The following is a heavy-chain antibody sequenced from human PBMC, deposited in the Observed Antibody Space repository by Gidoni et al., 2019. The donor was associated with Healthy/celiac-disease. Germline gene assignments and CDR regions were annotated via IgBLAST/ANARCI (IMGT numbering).Heavy chain of an antibody. Sequence: EVQLVESGGGVLRPGESMRLSCDAYGFTFDDYGMSWVRRAPGKGLEWVSGINWNGGSTGDADSVKGRFTISRDNAKNSVYLQMNSLRAEDTALYHCARDYRVGRHFDYWGQGTLVTVSS. J-gene: IGHJ4*02. V-gene: IGHV3-20*01. CDR1: GFTFDDYG. D-gene: IGHD3-16*02. CDR2: INWNGGST. CDR3: ARDYRVGRHFDY.